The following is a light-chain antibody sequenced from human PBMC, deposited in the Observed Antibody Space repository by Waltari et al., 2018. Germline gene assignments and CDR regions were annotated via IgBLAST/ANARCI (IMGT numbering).Light chain of an antibody. CDR1: QSISSY. CDR2: AAS. J-gene: IGKJ2*01. V-gene: IGKV1-39*01. Sequence: DIQMTQSPSSLSASVGDRVTITCRASQSISSYLNWYQQKPGKAPKLLIYAASSLQSGVPSRFSCSGSGTDFTFTISSLQPEDFATYYCQQSYSTPRYTFGQGTKLEIK. CDR3: QQSYSTPRYT.